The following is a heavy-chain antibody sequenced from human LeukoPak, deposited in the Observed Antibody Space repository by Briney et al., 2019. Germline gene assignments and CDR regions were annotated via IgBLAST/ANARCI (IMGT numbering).Heavy chain of an antibody. CDR2: IYTSGST. V-gene: IGHV4-4*07. D-gene: IGHD4-17*01. CDR1: GGSISSYY. J-gene: IGHJ6*03. CDR3: ARDSRDYGDGYYYYMDV. Sequence: KPSETLSLTCTVSGGSISSYYWSWIRQPAGKGLEWIGRIYTSGSTNYNPSLKSRVTMSVDTSKNQFSLKLSSVNAADTGVYYCARDSRDYGDGYYYYMDVGSKGTTVTVSS.